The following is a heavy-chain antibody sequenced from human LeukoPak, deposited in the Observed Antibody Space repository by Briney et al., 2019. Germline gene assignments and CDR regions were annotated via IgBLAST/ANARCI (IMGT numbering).Heavy chain of an antibody. Sequence: GGSLRLSCAASGFTFSSFAMSWVRQAPGEVLEWVSAISGGGGSTYYADSVKGRFTISRDNSKNTLYLQMNSLRAEDTAVYYCATRSEEWESFDYWGQGTLVTVSS. J-gene: IGHJ4*02. D-gene: IGHD1-26*01. CDR1: GFTFSSFA. V-gene: IGHV3-23*01. CDR2: ISGGGGST. CDR3: ATRSEEWESFDY.